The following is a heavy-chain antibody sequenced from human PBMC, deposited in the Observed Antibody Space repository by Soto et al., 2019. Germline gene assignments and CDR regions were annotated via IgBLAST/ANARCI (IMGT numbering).Heavy chain of an antibody. CDR3: ARSSSATYYGMNV. J-gene: IGHJ6*02. CDR1: GGSFSGYY. V-gene: IGHV4-34*01. Sequence: SETLSLTCAVYGGSFSGYYWSWIRQPPGKGLEWIGEINHSGSTNYNPSLKSRVTISVDTSKNQFSLKLSSVTAADTAVYYCARSSSATYYGMNVWGQGTTVTVSS. D-gene: IGHD6-25*01. CDR2: INHSGST.